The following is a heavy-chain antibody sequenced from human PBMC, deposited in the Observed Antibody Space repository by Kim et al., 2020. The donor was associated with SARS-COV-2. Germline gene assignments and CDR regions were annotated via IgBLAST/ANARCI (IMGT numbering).Heavy chain of an antibody. V-gene: IGHV1-46*01. CDR3: ATRLTPGYYFDY. D-gene: IGHD4-17*01. J-gene: IGHJ4*02. CDR2: INPSGGST. CDR1: GYTFTSYY. Sequence: ASVKVSCKASGYTFTSYYMHWVRQAPGQGLEWMGIINPSGGSTSYAQKFQDRVTMTRDTSTSTVYMELSSLRSEDTAVYYCATRLTPGYYFDYWGQGTLVTVSS.